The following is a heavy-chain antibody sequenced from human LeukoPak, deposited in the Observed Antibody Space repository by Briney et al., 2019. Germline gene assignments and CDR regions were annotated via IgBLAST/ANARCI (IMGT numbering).Heavy chain of an antibody. D-gene: IGHD3-22*01. V-gene: IGHV1-18*01. CDR1: GYTFTSYG. CDR3: ARYYYDSSGYYYFDY. Sequence: GASVKVSCKASGYTFTSYGISWVRQAPGQGLEWMGWISAYNGNTNYAQKLQGRVTMTTDTSTSTAYMELRSLRSDDTAVYSCARYYYDSSGYYYFDYWGQGTLVTVSS. J-gene: IGHJ4*02. CDR2: ISAYNGNT.